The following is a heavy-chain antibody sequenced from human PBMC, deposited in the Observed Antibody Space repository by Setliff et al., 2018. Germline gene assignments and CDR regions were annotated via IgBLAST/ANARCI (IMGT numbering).Heavy chain of an antibody. CDR3: AREGRSSTRGWYMDA. Sequence: PSETLSLTCTVSNFSLTSGFFWAWVRQPPGKGLVWIATVYHRGSTDYKPSLKSRATISVDTSKNQFSLKLTSMTAADTAVYFCAREGRSSTRGWYMDAWGKGTSVTVSS. D-gene: IGHD2-2*01. J-gene: IGHJ6*03. V-gene: IGHV4-38-2*02. CDR1: NFSLTSGFF. CDR2: VYHRGST.